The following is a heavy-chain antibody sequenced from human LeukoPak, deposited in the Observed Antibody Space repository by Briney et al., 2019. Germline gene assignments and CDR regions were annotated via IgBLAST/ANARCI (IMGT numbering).Heavy chain of an antibody. CDR3: ARVQYGSHADY. D-gene: IGHD2-15*01. CDR1: GGSISSYY. Sequence: SETLSLTCTVSGGSISSYYWSWIRQPPGKGLEWIGYIYYSGSTNYNPSLKSRVTISVDTSKNQFSLKLSSVTAADTAVYYCARVQYGSHADYWGQGTLVTVSS. J-gene: IGHJ4*02. V-gene: IGHV4-59*01. CDR2: IYYSGST.